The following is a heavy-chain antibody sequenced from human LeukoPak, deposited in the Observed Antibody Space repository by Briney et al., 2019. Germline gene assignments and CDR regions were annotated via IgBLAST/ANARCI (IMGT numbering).Heavy chain of an antibody. Sequence: SQTLSLTCTVSGGSISSGGHYWSWIRQHPGKGLEWIGYIYYSGSTYYNPSLKSRVTISVDTSKNQFSLKLSSVTAADTAVYYCARDSTGTSPIGYYGMDVWGQGTTVTVSS. J-gene: IGHJ6*02. CDR2: IYYSGST. V-gene: IGHV4-31*03. D-gene: IGHD1-7*01. CDR3: ARDSTGTSPIGYYGMDV. CDR1: GGSISSGGHY.